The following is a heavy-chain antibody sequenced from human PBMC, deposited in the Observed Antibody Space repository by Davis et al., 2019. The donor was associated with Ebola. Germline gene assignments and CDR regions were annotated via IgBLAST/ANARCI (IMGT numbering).Heavy chain of an antibody. Sequence: SETLSLTCTVSGGSISSYYWSWIRQPPGKGLEWIGYIYYSGSTYYNPSLKSRVTISVDTSKNQFSLKLSSVTAADTAVYYCARVAPTLRNYYDSSGYPSYYYYMDVWGKGTTVTVSS. CDR1: GGSISSYY. D-gene: IGHD3-22*01. CDR2: IYYSGST. CDR3: ARVAPTLRNYYDSSGYPSYYYYMDV. J-gene: IGHJ6*03. V-gene: IGHV4-59*08.